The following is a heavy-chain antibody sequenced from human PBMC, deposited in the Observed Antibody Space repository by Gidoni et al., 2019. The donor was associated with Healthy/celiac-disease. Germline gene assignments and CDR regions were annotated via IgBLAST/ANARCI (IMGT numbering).Heavy chain of an antibody. Sequence: EIYHSGSTNYNPSLKSRVTISVDKSKNQFSLKLSSVTAADTAVYYCARSSTLRYFDWLNNWFDPWGQGTLVTVSS. CDR2: IYHSGST. J-gene: IGHJ5*02. CDR3: ARSSTLRYFDWLNNWFDP. V-gene: IGHV4-4*02. D-gene: IGHD3-9*01.